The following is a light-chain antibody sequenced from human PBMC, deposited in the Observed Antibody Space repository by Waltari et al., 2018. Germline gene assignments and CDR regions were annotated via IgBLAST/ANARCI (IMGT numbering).Light chain of an antibody. CDR1: SSDVGGYNH. V-gene: IGLV2-14*03. J-gene: IGLJ2*01. CDR3: SSYTSSSTVI. CDR2: DVY. Sequence: QSALTQPASVSGSPGQSITISCTGTSSDVGGYNHVSWYLQHPAKAPKLLIYDVYYRPSRVSNRFSGSKSGNTASLTISGLQAEDEAGYYCSSYTSSSTVIFGGGTKLTVL.